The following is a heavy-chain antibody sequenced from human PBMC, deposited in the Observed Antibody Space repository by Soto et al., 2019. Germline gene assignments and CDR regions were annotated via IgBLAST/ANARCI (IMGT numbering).Heavy chain of an antibody. D-gene: IGHD2-15*01. J-gene: IGHJ6*02. CDR1: GFTFSSYA. Sequence: PGGSLRLSCAASGFTFSSYAMSWVRQAPGKGLEWVSAISGSGGSTYYADSVKGRFTISRDNSKNTLYLQMNSLRAEDTAVYYCANGGSSAQYYYGMDVWGQGTTVTVSS. CDR2: ISGSGGST. CDR3: ANGGSSAQYYYGMDV. V-gene: IGHV3-23*01.